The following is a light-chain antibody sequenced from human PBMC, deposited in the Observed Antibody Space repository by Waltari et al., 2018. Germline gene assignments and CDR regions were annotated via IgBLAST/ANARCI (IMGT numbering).Light chain of an antibody. V-gene: IGLV2-14*03. J-gene: IGLJ1*01. CDR1: RSDVGGYDF. CDR3: ASYTSSSDFV. Sequence: HSALTQPAPVSGSPGQSITISCTGTRSDVGGYDFVSWSPQHPEKAPNFIIFDFTERTSGISARFSGSTSRNTASLTISGLQADDEADYYCASYTSSSDFVFGSGTTVTV. CDR2: DFT.